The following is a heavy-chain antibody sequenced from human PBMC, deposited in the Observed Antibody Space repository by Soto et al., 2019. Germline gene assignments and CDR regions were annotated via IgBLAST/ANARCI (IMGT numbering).Heavy chain of an antibody. CDR3: ARDWTAAAGMVYYGMDV. CDR1: GGTFSSYA. V-gene: IGHV1-69*01. D-gene: IGHD6-13*01. CDR2: IIPIFGTA. Sequence: QVQLVQSGAEVKKPGSSVKVSCKASGGTFSSYAISWVRQAPGQGLEWMGGIIPIFGTANYAQKCQGRVTITADESTSTAYMELSSLRSEDTAVYYCARDWTAAAGMVYYGMDVWGQGTTVTVSS. J-gene: IGHJ6*02.